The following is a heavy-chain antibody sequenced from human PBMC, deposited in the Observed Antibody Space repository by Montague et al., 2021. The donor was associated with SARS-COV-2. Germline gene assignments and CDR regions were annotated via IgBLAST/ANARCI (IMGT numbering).Heavy chain of an antibody. CDR3: ARTRYYDYDGGNYRGFDY. Sequence: PALVKPTQTLTVTCTFSGFSLNTSGMCVSWIRQPPGKALEWLARIDWDDEKYYSTSLKTRLTISKDTYKNQVVLRMINMDPVDTATFYCARTRYYDYDGGNYRGFDYWGQGTLVTVSS. J-gene: IGHJ4*02. CDR2: IDWDDEK. CDR1: GFSLNTSGMC. D-gene: IGHD3-16*02. V-gene: IGHV2-70*11.